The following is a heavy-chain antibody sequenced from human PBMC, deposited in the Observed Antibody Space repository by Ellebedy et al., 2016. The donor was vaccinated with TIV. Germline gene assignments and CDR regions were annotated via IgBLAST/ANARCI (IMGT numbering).Heavy chain of an antibody. V-gene: IGHV3-23*01. Sequence: GESLKISXAASGFSLSDYAMSWVRQAPGKGLDWVSAIVGSGPRTYYTDSVKGRFTIFTDNSNNTLYLQMNSLRAEDTAVYYCARGYTALGDWGQGTLVTVSS. D-gene: IGHD5-18*01. CDR1: GFSLSDYA. J-gene: IGHJ4*02. CDR3: ARGYTALGD. CDR2: IVGSGPRT.